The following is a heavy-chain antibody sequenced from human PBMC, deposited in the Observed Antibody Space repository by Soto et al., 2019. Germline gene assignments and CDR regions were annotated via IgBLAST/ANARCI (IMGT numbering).Heavy chain of an antibody. CDR2: IKIKTDGGTT. CDR1: GFTFSNAW. V-gene: IGHV3-15*01. Sequence: VGSLRLSCAASGFTFSNAWMSWVRQAPGKGLEWVGRIKIKTDGGTTDYAAPVKGRFTISRDDSKNTLYLQMNSLKTEDTAVYYCTTPNMTQANWGQGTLLTVSS. J-gene: IGHJ4*02. CDR3: TTPNMTQAN.